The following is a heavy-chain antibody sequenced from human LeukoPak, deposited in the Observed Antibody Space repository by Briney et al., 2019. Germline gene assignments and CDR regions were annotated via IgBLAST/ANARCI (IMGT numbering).Heavy chain of an antibody. J-gene: IGHJ4*02. CDR3: ARLGSGD. Sequence: MASETLSLTCTVSGGSISSGSYYWSWIRQPAGKGLEWIGRIYTSGSTNYNPSLKSRVTISVDTPKNQFSLKLSSVTAADTAVYYCARLGSGDWGQGTLVTVSS. CDR1: GGSISSGSYY. D-gene: IGHD3-3*01. CDR2: IYTSGST. V-gene: IGHV4-61*02.